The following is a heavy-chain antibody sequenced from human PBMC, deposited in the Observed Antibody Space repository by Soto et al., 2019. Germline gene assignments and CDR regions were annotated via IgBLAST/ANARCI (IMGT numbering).Heavy chain of an antibody. CDR3: AREGGGVYCSGGSCYSGYFGY. J-gene: IGHJ4*02. V-gene: IGHV1-69*01. CDR1: GGTSSSYA. D-gene: IGHD2-15*01. CDR2: IIPIFGTA. Sequence: QVQLVQSGAEVKKPGSSVKVSWKASGGTSSSYAISWVRQAPGQGLEWMGGIIPIFGTANYAQKFQGRVTITADESTSTAYMELSSLRSEDTAVYYCAREGGGVYCSGGSCYSGYFGYWGQGTLVTVSS.